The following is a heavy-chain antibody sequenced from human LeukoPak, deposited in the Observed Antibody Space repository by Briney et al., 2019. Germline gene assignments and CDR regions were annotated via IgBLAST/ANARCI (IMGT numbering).Heavy chain of an antibody. Sequence: SETLSLTCTVSDDSISGCYWSWIRQPPGKGLEWIGYIYYSGSTNYNPSLKSRVTISVDTPKRQFSLKLTSVTAADTAVYYCARHSGSYPYNWFDPWGQGTLVTVSS. CDR1: DDSISGCY. CDR3: ARHSGSYPYNWFDP. D-gene: IGHD1-26*01. J-gene: IGHJ5*02. CDR2: IYYSGST. V-gene: IGHV4-59*08.